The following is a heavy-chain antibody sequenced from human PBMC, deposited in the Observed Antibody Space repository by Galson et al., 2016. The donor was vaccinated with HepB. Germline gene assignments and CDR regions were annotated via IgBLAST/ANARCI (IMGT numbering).Heavy chain of an antibody. Sequence: LSLTCTVPGGSISSSSYYWGWIRQPPGKGLEWIGSIYYSGSTYYNPSLKSRVTISVNTSKNQFSLKLSSVTAADTAVYYCARHLKIQLWLRGNWFDPWGQGTQVTGSS. D-gene: IGHD5-18*01. CDR1: GGSISSSSYY. J-gene: IGHJ5*02. CDR2: IYYSGST. V-gene: IGHV4-39*01. CDR3: ARHLKIQLWLRGNWFDP.